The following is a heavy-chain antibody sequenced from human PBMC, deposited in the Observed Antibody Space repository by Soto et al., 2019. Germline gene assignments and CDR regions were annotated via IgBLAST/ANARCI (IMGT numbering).Heavy chain of an antibody. CDR1: GGTFSSYA. D-gene: IGHD6-13*01. V-gene: IGHV1-69*13. Sequence: ASVKVSCKASGGTFSSYAISWVRQAPGQGLEWMGGIIPIFGTANYAQKFQGRVTITADESTSTAYMELSSLRSEDTAVYYCAREYSSSWTPRGGWFDPWGQGTLVTVSS. CDR2: IIPIFGTA. CDR3: AREYSSSWTPRGGWFDP. J-gene: IGHJ5*02.